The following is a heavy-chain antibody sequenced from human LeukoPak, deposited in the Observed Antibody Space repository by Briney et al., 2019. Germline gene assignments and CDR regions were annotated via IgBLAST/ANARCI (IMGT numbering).Heavy chain of an antibody. CDR1: GYSFIGFY. Sequence: GASVKVSCKASGYSFIGFYIHWVRQAPGQGLEWMGWINPNSGDTKYAQKFQGRVTMARDTSINTAYMELNSLISDDTALYYCATLGDSSGYYLRDYWGQGTLVTVSS. D-gene: IGHD3-22*01. J-gene: IGHJ4*02. CDR2: INPNSGDT. CDR3: ATLGDSSGYYLRDY. V-gene: IGHV1-2*02.